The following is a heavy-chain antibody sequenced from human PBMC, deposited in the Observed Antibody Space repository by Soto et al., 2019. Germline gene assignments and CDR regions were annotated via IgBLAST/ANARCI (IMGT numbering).Heavy chain of an antibody. CDR2: IYYSGST. Sequence: PSETLSLTCTVSGGSVSSGSYYWSWIRQPPGKGLEWIGYIYYSGSTNYNPSLKSRVTISVDTSKNQFSLKLSSVTAADTAVYYCARDRQYYYDSSGYYHTGYGMDVWGQGTTVTVSS. CDR1: GGSVSSGSYY. CDR3: ARDRQYYYDSSGYYHTGYGMDV. D-gene: IGHD3-22*01. V-gene: IGHV4-61*01. J-gene: IGHJ6*02.